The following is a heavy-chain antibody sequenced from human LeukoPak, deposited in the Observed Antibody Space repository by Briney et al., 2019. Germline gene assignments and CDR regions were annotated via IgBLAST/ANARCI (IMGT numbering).Heavy chain of an antibody. Sequence: SETLSLTCTVSGGSISSYYWSWIRQPPGKGLEWIGYIYYSGSTNYNPSLKSRVTMSVDTSKNQFSLKLSSVTAADTAVYYCARVGLSGSYWGQGTLVTVSS. CDR2: IYYSGST. CDR3: ARVGLSGSY. CDR1: GGSISSYY. V-gene: IGHV4-59*12. D-gene: IGHD1-14*01. J-gene: IGHJ4*02.